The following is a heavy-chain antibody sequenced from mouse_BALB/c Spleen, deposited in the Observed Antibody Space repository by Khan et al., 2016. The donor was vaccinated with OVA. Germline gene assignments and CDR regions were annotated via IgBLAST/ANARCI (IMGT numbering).Heavy chain of an antibody. J-gene: IGHJ4*01. CDR1: GYSITSDYA. D-gene: IGHD1-1*01. CDR3: ARKNYYGYAMDY. Sequence: VKLLESGPGLVKPSQSLSLTCTVTGYSITSDYAWDWIPQFPGNKLEWMGYISYGGSTSYNPSLKSRISITRDTSKNQFFLQLNSVTNENTATDYCARKNYYGYAMDYWGQGTSVTVSS. V-gene: IGHV3-2*02. CDR2: ISYGGST.